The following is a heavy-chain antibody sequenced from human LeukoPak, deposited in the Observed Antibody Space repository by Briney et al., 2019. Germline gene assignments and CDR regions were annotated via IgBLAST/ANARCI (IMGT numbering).Heavy chain of an antibody. D-gene: IGHD6-19*01. CDR2: ISYDGSNK. J-gene: IGHJ4*02. CDR1: GFTFSSYA. V-gene: IGHV3-30-3*01. CDR3: ASGYSSGWYYQDY. Sequence: GGSLRLSCAASGFTFSSYAMHWVRQAPGKGLEWVAVISYDGSNKYYADSVKGRFTISRDNSKNTLYLQMSSLRAEDTAVYYCASGYSSGWYYQDYWGQGTLVTVSS.